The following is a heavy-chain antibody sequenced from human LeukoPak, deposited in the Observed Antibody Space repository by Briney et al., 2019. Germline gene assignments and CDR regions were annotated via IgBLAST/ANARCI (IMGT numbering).Heavy chain of an antibody. CDR3: ARFRGRSSSPKYNWFDP. D-gene: IGHD6-13*01. CDR2: IYYSGST. CDR1: GASVSGSAYY. V-gene: IGHV4-61*08. Sequence: SETLSLTCTVSGASVSGSAYYWGWIRQPPGKGLEWIGYIYYSGSTNYNPSLKSRVTISVDTSKNQFSLKLSSVTAADTAVYYCARFRGRSSSPKYNWFDPWGQGTLVTVSS. J-gene: IGHJ5*02.